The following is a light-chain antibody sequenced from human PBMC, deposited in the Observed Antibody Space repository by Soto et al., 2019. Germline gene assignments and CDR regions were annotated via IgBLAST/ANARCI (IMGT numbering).Light chain of an antibody. Sequence: QSALTQPASVSGSPGQSITISCTGTSSDVGGYNYVSWYQQHPGKAPKLMIYEVSNRPSGVSNRFSGSKSGNTASLTISGLQAEDKVDYYRSSYTSSSTLYVFGAGTKLTV. V-gene: IGLV2-14*01. CDR2: EVS. CDR1: SSDVGGYNY. CDR3: SSYTSSSTLYV. J-gene: IGLJ1*01.